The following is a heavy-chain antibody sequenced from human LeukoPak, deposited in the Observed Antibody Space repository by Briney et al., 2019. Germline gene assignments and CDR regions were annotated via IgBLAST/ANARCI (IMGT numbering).Heavy chain of an antibody. V-gene: IGHV3-7*01. CDR3: ARVPGYYISGSVYYGMDV. J-gene: IGHJ6*02. D-gene: IGHD1-26*01. CDR1: GFTFSSYW. CDR2: IKQDGSEK. Sequence: PGGSLRLSCAASGFTFSSYWMSWVRQAPGKGLEWVANIKQDGSEKYYVDSVKGRFTISRDNAKNSLYLQMNSLRAEDTAVYYCARVPGYYISGSVYYGMDVWGQGTTVTVSS.